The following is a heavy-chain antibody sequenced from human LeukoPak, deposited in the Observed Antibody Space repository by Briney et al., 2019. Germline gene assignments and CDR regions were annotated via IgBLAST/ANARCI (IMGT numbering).Heavy chain of an antibody. Sequence: SQTLSLTCAISGDSVSSNSAAWNWIRQSPSRGLEWLGRTYYRSKWYNDYAVSVKSRITINPDTSKNQFSLQLNSVTPEDTAVYYRARDRWRWLQLFHYYYGMDVWGQGTTVTVSS. D-gene: IGHD5-24*01. V-gene: IGHV6-1*01. CDR2: TYYRSKWYN. CDR3: ARDRWRWLQLFHYYYGMDV. CDR1: GDSVSSNSAA. J-gene: IGHJ6*02.